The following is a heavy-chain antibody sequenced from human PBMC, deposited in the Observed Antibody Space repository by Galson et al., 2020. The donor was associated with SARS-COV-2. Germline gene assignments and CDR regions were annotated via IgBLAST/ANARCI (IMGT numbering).Heavy chain of an antibody. D-gene: IGHD1-1*01. CDR2: IHYSGIT. Sequence: SETLSLTCTVSGGSISSGSNYWGWIRQPPGMGLEWIGSIHYSGITDYNSSLKSRVTISVDTSKNQFSLKLNSVTAADAAVYFCARDLHTIGWNDPASFDPWGQGTLVSVS. CDR3: ARDLHTIGWNDPASFDP. J-gene: IGHJ5*02. CDR1: GGSISSGSNY. V-gene: IGHV4-39*07.